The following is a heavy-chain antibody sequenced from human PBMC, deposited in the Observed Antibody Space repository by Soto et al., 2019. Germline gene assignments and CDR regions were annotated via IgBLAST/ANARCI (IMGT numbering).Heavy chain of an antibody. Sequence: GGSLRLSCAGSGFTFSSGWMHWVRQAPGKGLVWVSRVNSGGTSTYYADSVKGRFTISRDNSKNTLYLKMNSLRAEDTAVYYCAKAYSSGWRHDHYYMDVWGKGTTVTVSS. V-gene: IGHV3-74*01. J-gene: IGHJ6*03. CDR2: VNSGGTST. D-gene: IGHD6-19*01. CDR3: AKAYSSGWRHDHYYMDV. CDR1: GFTFSSGW.